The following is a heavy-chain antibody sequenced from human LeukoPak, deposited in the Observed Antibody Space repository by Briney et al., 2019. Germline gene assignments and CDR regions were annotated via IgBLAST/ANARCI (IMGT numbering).Heavy chain of an antibody. CDR2: IYSGGST. CDR1: GFTVSSNY. CDR3: ARDGRYFDWLFAFDY. Sequence: GGSLRLSCAASGFTVSSNYMGWVRQAPGKGLEWVSVIYSGGSTYYADSVKGRFTISRDNSKNTLYLQMNSLRAEDTAVYYCARDGRYFDWLFAFDYWGQGTLVTVSS. D-gene: IGHD3-9*01. V-gene: IGHV3-66*01. J-gene: IGHJ4*02.